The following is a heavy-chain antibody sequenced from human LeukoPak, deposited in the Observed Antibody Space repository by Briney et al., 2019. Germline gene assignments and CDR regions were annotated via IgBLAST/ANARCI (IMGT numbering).Heavy chain of an antibody. CDR2: MNPNSGNT. V-gene: IGHV1-8*01. Sequence: EASVKVSCKASGYTFTSYDINWVRQATGRGLEWMGWMNPNSGNTGYAQKFQGRVTMIRNTSISTAYMELSSLRSEDTAVYYCARGPWSGSYYFDYWGQGTLVTVSS. CDR1: GYTFTSYD. J-gene: IGHJ4*02. CDR3: ARGPWSGSYYFDY. D-gene: IGHD1-26*01.